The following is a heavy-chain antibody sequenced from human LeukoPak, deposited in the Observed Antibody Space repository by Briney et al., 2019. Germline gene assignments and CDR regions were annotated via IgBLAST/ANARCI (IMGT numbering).Heavy chain of an antibody. CDR2: ISAYNGNT. V-gene: IGHV1-18*01. J-gene: IGHJ4*02. D-gene: IGHD2-21*02. CDR1: GYTFTSYG. CDR3: ARFPPFDRVAAPVVTAIPFDY. Sequence: ASVKVSCKASGYTFTSYGISWVRQAPGQGLEWMGWISAYNGNTNYAQKLQGRVTMTTDTSTSTAYMELRSLRSNDPAVYYCARFPPFDRVAAPVVTAIPFDYWGQGTLVTVSS.